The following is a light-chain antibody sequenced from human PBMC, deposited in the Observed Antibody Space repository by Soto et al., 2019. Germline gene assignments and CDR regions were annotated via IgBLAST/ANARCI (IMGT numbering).Light chain of an antibody. CDR3: QQYNIWPPIT. V-gene: IGKV3-20*01. CDR1: QSVSSSY. J-gene: IGKJ5*01. CDR2: GAS. Sequence: EIVLTQSPGTLSLSPGERATLSCRASQSVSSSYLAWYQRRPGQAPRLLIYGASGRATGIPDRFSGSGSGTDFTLTITSLQSEDIALYYCQQYNIWPPITFGQGTRLEIK.